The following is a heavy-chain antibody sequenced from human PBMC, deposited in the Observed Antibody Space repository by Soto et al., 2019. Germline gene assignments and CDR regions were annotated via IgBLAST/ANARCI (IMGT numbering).Heavy chain of an antibody. V-gene: IGHV3-23*01. D-gene: IGHD3-3*01. CDR2: ISGSGGST. Sequence: EVQMLESGGGLVQPGGSLRLSCAASGFTFSTYAMTWVRQAQGKGLEWVSGISGSGGSTYYADSVKGRFTISRDNSKNTLYLQMNRLRAEDTAVYYCAKRPLATVFGVAGNRFDPWGQGTLVTVSS. CDR1: GFTFSTYA. J-gene: IGHJ5*02. CDR3: AKRPLATVFGVAGNRFDP.